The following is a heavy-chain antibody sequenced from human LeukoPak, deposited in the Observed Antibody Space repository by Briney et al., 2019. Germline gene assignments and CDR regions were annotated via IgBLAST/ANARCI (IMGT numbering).Heavy chain of an antibody. Sequence: PGGSLRLSCVGSGFTFSSYGMHWVRQAPGKGVKWVAVIWYDGRNKYYADSVKGRFTISRDNSKNTLYLQMNSLRAEDTAVYYCAKERNDCSGGSCYYLDAFDIWGQGTMVTVSS. D-gene: IGHD2-15*01. V-gene: IGHV3-33*06. CDR1: GFTFSSYG. CDR3: AKERNDCSGGSCYYLDAFDI. J-gene: IGHJ3*02. CDR2: IWYDGRNK.